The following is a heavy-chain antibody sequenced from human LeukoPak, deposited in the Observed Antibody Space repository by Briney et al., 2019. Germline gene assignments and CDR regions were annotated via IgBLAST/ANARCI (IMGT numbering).Heavy chain of an antibody. J-gene: IGHJ3*01. V-gene: IGHV3-30*18. CDR3: AKDRVHGWYSDAFDF. D-gene: IGHD6-19*01. CDR2: ISFDESNK. Sequence: SGGSLRLSCGASGFTFSNYGMLWVRQSPGKGLEWVALISFDESNKYYADSVKGRFTISRDNSKNTLYLQMNGLRPEDTAVYYCAKDRVHGWYSDAFDFWGQGTMVTVSS. CDR1: GFTFSNYG.